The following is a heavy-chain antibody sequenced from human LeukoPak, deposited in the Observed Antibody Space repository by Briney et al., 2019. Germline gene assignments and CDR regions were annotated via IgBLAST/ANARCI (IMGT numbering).Heavy chain of an antibody. V-gene: IGHV4-34*01. CDR1: GGSFSGYY. D-gene: IGHD2-15*01. CDR3: ARDIVVVVAATNNWFDP. CDR2: INHSGST. Sequence: SETLSLTCAVYGGSFSGYYWSWIRQPPGKGLEWIGEINHSGSTNYNPSLKSRVTISVDTSKNQFSLKLSSVTAADTAVYYCARDIVVVVAATNNWFDPWGKGTTVTVSS. J-gene: IGHJ5*01.